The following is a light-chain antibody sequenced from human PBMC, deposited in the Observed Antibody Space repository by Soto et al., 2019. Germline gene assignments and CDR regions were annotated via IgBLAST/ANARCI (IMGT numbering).Light chain of an antibody. CDR1: TSDVGRYKF. CDR2: EVS. V-gene: IGLV2-14*01. CDR3: SSSTDTDTLVI. J-gene: IGLJ2*01. Sequence: QSALTQFASVSGSPGQSITISCTGTTSDVGRYKFVSWYQQHPGKAPKLLIYEVSNRPSGVSSRFSGSKSGNTASLTISGLQTEDEATYYCSSSTDTDTLVIFGGGIKLTVL.